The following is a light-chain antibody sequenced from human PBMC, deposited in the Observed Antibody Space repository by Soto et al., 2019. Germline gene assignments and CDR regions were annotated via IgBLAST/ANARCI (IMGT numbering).Light chain of an antibody. J-gene: IGLJ1*01. V-gene: IGLV3-25*03. CDR1: ALAKQY. CDR3: QLADISGPYV. Sequence: SSELTQPPSVSVSPGQTARITCSGDALAKQYAYWYQQKAGHAPILLIYKDTERPSGIPERFSGSSSGTTVTLTISGVQAEDEADNYCQLADISGPYVFGIGTKLTVL. CDR2: KDT.